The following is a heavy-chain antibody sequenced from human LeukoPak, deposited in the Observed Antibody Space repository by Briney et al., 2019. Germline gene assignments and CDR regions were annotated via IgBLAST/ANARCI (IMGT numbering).Heavy chain of an antibody. CDR2: XXXXTDGATT. V-gene: IGHV3-15*01. D-gene: IGHD5-18*01. CDR1: GFTFSNAR. J-gene: IGHJ4*02. Sequence: GGSLRLSCAASGFTFSNARMSWVRQAPGKGLXXXXXXXXXTDGATTDYAAPVKGRFTISRDDSKHTLYLQMNSLKTEDTAVYYCTTARGYSYGSSYFDYWGQGTLVTVSS. CDR3: TTARGYSYGSSYFDY.